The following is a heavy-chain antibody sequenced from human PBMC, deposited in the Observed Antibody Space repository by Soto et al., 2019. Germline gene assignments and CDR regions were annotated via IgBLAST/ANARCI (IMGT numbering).Heavy chain of an antibody. D-gene: IGHD2-15*01. CDR3: SKETSDSKMSARARDY. V-gene: IGHV3-23*01. Sequence: GGSLRLSSAAFGCTFGSYGMSRVRKAPGKGLEWVSAISGSGGSTYYADSVKGRFTISRDNSKNTLYLQMNSLRAEDTAVYYCSKETSDSKMSARARDYWCQAPLVTASS. CDR2: ISGSGGST. J-gene: IGHJ4*02. CDR1: GCTFGSYG.